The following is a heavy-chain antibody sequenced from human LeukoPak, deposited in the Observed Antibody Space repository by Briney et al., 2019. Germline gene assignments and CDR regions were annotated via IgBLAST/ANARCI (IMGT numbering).Heavy chain of an antibody. CDR1: GGSISSGSYY. D-gene: IGHD5-18*01. J-gene: IGHJ4*02. CDR2: IYTSGST. V-gene: IGHV4-61*02. CDR3: ASSGYSYGYQRDY. Sequence: ASQTLSLTCTVSGGSISSGSYYWSWIRQPAGKGLEWIGRIYTSGSTNYNPSLKSRVTMSVDTSKNQFSLKLSSVTAADTAVYYCASSGYSYGYQRDYWGQGTLVTVSS.